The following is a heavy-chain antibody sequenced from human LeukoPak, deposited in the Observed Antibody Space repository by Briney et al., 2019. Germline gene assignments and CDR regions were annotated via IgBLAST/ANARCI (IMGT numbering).Heavy chain of an antibody. CDR3: ARAGTDFWSGYYNY. CDR1: GFTFSSYW. V-gene: IGHV3-66*01. CDR2: IYSGGST. Sequence: GGSLRLSCAASGFTFSSYWMSWVRQAPGKGLEWVSVIYSGGSTYYADSVKGRFTISRDNSKNTLYLQMNSLRAEDTAVYYCARAGTDFWSGYYNYWGQGTLVTVSS. D-gene: IGHD3-3*01. J-gene: IGHJ4*02.